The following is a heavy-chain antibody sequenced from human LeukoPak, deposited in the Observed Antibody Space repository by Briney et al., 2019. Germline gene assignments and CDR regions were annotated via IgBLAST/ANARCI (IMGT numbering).Heavy chain of an antibody. CDR3: ARGNGGWLHWNNWFDP. CDR1: GFTFSTYG. D-gene: IGHD5-24*01. CDR2: IRYDGSNK. V-gene: IGHV3-30*02. Sequence: PGGSLRLSCAASGFTFSTYGIHWVRQAPGKGLEWVAFIRYDGSNKYYADSVKGRFTISRDNSKNTLYLQMNSLRAEDTAVYYCARGNGGWLHWNNWFDPWGQGTLVTVSS. J-gene: IGHJ5*02.